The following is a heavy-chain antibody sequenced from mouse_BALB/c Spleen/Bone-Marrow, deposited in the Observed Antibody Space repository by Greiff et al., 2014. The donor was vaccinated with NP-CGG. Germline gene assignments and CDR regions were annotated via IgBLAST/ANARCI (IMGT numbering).Heavy chain of an antibody. Sequence: VQLQQPGAELVKPGASVKLSCTASGFYIKDTYMHWVKQRPEQGLEWIGRIDPANGNTKYDPKFQGKATITADTSSNTAYLQLSILTSEDAAVYYCARYCYGSCYFDYWGQGTTLTVSS. CDR2: IDPANGNT. CDR3: ARYCYGSCYFDY. V-gene: IGHV14-3*02. J-gene: IGHJ2*01. CDR1: GFYIKDTY. D-gene: IGHD1-1*01.